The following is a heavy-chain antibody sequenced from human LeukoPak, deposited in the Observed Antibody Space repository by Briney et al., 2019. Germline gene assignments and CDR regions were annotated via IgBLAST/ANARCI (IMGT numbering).Heavy chain of an antibody. CDR2: IKSDGSST. V-gene: IGHV3-74*01. CDR1: GFTFSAYW. J-gene: IGHJ6*02. Sequence: GGSLRLSCAASGFTFSAYWMHWVRQAPGKGLVWVARIKSDGSSTGYADSMEGRFTISRDNAKNSLYLQMNSLRGEDTAVYYCVRSYYGMDVWGQGTTVSVSS. CDR3: VRSYYGMDV.